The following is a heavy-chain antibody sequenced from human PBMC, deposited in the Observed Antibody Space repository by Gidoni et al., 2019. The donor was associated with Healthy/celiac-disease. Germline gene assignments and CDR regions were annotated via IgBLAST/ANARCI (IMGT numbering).Heavy chain of an antibody. Sequence: QVQLVQSGAEVKKPGSSVKLSCKASGGTFSSYAINWVRQAPGQGLEWLAGIIPSFGTANNAQKFQGRVTITADKSTCTAYMELSSLISEDTAVYYCASTPSAYYDYVWGSYRSYYFDYWGQGTLVTVSS. V-gene: IGHV1-69*06. J-gene: IGHJ4*02. CDR1: GGTFSSYA. D-gene: IGHD3-16*02. CDR2: IIPSFGTA. CDR3: ASTPSAYYDYVWGSYRSYYFDY.